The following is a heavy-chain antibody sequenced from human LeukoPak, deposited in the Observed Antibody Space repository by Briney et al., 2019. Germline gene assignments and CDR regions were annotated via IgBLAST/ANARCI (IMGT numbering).Heavy chain of an antibody. D-gene: IGHD3-9*01. CDR1: GFTFSSYA. CDR3: ARSGDYDILTGYYYYYGMDV. CDR2: ISYDGSNK. V-gene: IGHV3-30*01. J-gene: IGHJ6*02. Sequence: PGRSLRLSCAASGFTFSSYAMHWVRQAPGKGLEWVAVISYDGSNKYYADSVKGRFTISRDNSKNTLYLQMNSLRAEDTAVYYCARSGDYDILTGYYYYYGMDVWGQGTTVTVSS.